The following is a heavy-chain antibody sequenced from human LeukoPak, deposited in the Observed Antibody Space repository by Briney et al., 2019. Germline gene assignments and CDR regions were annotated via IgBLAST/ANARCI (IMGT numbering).Heavy chain of an antibody. V-gene: IGHV4-4*02. Sequence: PSETLSLTCAVSGGSISSSNWWSWVRQPPGKGLEWIGEIYHSGSTNYNPSLKSRVTISVDKSKHQFSLKLSSVTAADTAVYYCARVGSSSRRSWFDPWGQGTLVTVSS. D-gene: IGHD6-6*01. CDR1: GGSISSSNW. CDR2: IYHSGST. J-gene: IGHJ5*02. CDR3: ARVGSSSRRSWFDP.